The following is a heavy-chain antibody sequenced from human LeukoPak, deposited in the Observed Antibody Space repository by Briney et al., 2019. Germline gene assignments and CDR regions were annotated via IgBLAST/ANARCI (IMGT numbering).Heavy chain of an antibody. Sequence: PSETLSLTCTVSGSSISSYYWSWIRQPPGKGREWIGYIYYSGSTNYNPSLKSRVTISVDTSKNQFSLKLSSVTAADTAVYYCAREGRHTNRIAARQKGAFDIWGQGTMVTVSS. J-gene: IGHJ3*02. CDR3: AREGRHTNRIAARQKGAFDI. V-gene: IGHV4-59*01. D-gene: IGHD6-6*01. CDR2: IYYSGST. CDR1: GSSISSYY.